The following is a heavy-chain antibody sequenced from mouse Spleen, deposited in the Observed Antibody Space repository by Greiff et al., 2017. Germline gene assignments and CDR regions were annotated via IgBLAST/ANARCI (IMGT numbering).Heavy chain of an antibody. J-gene: IGHJ4*01. CDR1: GFTFSDYY. D-gene: IGHD1-2*01. V-gene: IGHV5-12*02. CDR3: ARSRSLLRLRGDAMDY. Sequence: EVMLVESGGGLVQPGGSLKLSCATSGFTFSDYYMYWVRQTPEKRLEWVAYISNGGGSTYYPDTVKGRFTISRDNAKNTLYLQMSRLKSEDTAMYYCARSRSLLRLRGDAMDYWGQGTSVTVSS. CDR2: ISNGGGST.